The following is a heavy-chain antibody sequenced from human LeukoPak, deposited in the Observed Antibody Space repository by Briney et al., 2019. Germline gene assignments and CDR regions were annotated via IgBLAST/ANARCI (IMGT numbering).Heavy chain of an antibody. D-gene: IGHD2-2*01. Sequence: SETLSLTCTVSGGSISSYYWSWIRQPPGKGLDWIGNVFFSGNTHYNPSLRSRVIMSVDASKNEVSLRLSSVTASDTAKYYCATTGLGYCSSSRCPEDAFDIWGHGTMVTVSS. CDR2: VFFSGNT. J-gene: IGHJ3*02. V-gene: IGHV4-59*04. CDR1: GGSISSYY. CDR3: ATTGLGYCSSSRCPEDAFDI.